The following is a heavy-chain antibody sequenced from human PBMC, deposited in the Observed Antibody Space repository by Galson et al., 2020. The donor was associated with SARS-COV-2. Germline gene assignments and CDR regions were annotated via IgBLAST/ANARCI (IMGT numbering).Heavy chain of an antibody. CDR2: IYPSGSS. V-gene: IGHV4-30-2*01. D-gene: IGHD3-16*01. CDR3: ASAFPGAFDI. CDR1: GGSLNGGVYS. Sequence: SQTLSLTCGVSGGSLNGGVYSCSWTRHAPGKGLEWMGYIYPSGSSYYNPSLKSQVTILLDTSNNRFSLNVISLTVADAALYFCASAFPGAFDIWGQGTMVTVSS. J-gene: IGHJ3*02.